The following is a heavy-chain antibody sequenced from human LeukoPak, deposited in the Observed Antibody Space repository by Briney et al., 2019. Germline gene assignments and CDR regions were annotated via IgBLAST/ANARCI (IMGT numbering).Heavy chain of an antibody. CDR2: VYYSGST. J-gene: IGHJ6*02. V-gene: IGHV4-59*01. Sequence: SETLSLTCLVSGDSIISYYWSWIRQPPGKGLEWIGNVYYSGSTNYNPSLKSRVTISLDTSKNQLSLKLNSVTAADTAVYYCARDCSAGSCYSGTYYYHGMDVSGQGTTVTVSS. CDR1: GDSIISYY. CDR3: ARDCSAGSCYSGTYYYHGMDV. D-gene: IGHD2-15*01.